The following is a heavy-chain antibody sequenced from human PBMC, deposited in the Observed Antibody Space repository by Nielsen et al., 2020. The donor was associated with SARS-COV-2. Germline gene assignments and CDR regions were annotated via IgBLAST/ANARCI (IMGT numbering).Heavy chain of an antibody. D-gene: IGHD5-18*01. CDR2: ISSSGSTI. J-gene: IGHJ6*02. CDR1: GFTFSSYG. Sequence: GKSLKISCEASGFTFSSYGMHWVRQAPGKGLEWVSYISSSGSTIYYADSVKGRFTISRDNAKNSLYLQMNSLRAEDTAVYYCARPSGYSYGYRYYYYGMDVWGQGTTVTVSS. CDR3: ARPSGYSYGYRYYYYGMDV. V-gene: IGHV3-48*04.